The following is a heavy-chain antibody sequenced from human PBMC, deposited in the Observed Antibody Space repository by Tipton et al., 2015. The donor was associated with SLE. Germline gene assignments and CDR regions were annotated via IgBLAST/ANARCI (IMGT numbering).Heavy chain of an antibody. CDR2: VSYSGVT. CDR3: ASHITIFAYGV. CDR1: DDSITTDY. Sequence: TLSLTCTVPDDSITTDYWTWIRQPPGKGLEYIGYVSYSGVTNSNPSLQSRVTMSIDASKKQVSLRLSSVTAADTAVYYCASHITIFAYGVWGQGTLVTVSS. J-gene: IGHJ4*02. V-gene: IGHV4-59*13. D-gene: IGHD3-3*01.